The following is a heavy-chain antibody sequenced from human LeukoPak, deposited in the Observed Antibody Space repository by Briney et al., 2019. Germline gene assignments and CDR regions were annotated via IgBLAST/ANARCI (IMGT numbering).Heavy chain of an antibody. Sequence: SETLSLTCAVYGGSFSGYYWSWIRQPPGKGLEWIGEINHSGSTNYNPSLKRRVTISVDTSKNQFSLKVSSVTAADTAVYYCARGRTGYQLLPTKKDYSYYYVDVWDKGTTVTVSS. CDR3: ARGRTGYQLLPTKKDYSYYYVDV. CDR2: INHSGST. V-gene: IGHV4-34*01. J-gene: IGHJ6*03. CDR1: GGSFSGYY. D-gene: IGHD2-2*01.